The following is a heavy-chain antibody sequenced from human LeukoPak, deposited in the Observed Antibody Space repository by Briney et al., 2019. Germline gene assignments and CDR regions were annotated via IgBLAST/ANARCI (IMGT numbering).Heavy chain of an antibody. V-gene: IGHV3-13*01. Sequence: GGSLRLSCAASGFTFSSYDMHWVRQAPGEGLEWVSAFHTDGGTFYLDSVRGRFTVSREDATNSLYLQLDTLRAGDTAVYYCVRGSGPGVTTIDSWGQGTLVLVSS. J-gene: IGHJ4*02. CDR1: GFTFSSYD. CDR3: VRGSGPGVTTIDS. D-gene: IGHD4-17*01. CDR2: FHTDGGT.